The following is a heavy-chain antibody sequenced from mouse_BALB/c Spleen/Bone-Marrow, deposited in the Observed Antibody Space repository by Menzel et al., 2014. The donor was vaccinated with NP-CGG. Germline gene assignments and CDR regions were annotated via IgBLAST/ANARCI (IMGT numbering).Heavy chain of an antibody. V-gene: IGHV5-17*02. D-gene: IGHD2-1*01. CDR3: ARSDGNYDYAMDY. J-gene: IGHJ4*01. Sequence: EVKLQESGGGLVQPGGSRKLSCVASGFTFSSFGMHWVRQAPEKGLEWVAYISSGSSTIYYADTVKGRFTISRDNPKNTLFLQMTSLRSEDTATYYCARSDGNYDYAMDYWGQGTSVTVSS. CDR1: GFTFSSFG. CDR2: ISSGSSTI.